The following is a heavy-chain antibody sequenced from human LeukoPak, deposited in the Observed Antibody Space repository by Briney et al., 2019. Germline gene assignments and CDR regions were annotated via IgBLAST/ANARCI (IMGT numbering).Heavy chain of an antibody. J-gene: IGHJ4*02. D-gene: IGHD3-3*01. CDR2: INHSGST. CDR3: ARVSKLRFLEWLLDY. V-gene: IGHV4-34*01. CDR1: GGSFSGYY. Sequence: SETLSLTCAVYGGSFSGYYWSWIRRPPGKGLEWIGEINHSGSTNYNPSLKSRVTISVDTSKNQFSLKLSSVTAADTAVYYCARVSKLRFLEWLLDYWGQGTLVTVSS.